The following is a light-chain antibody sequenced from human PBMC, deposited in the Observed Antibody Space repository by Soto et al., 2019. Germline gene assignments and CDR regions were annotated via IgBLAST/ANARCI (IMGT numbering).Light chain of an antibody. V-gene: IGKV3-20*01. Sequence: EIVLPQSPGTLSLSPGERATLSCRASQSVSSSYLAWYQQKPGQAPRLLIYGASSRATGIPDRFSGSGSGTDSTVTISRREPEDFAVYYCQQYGSSPPYTFGQGTKLEIK. CDR2: GAS. CDR1: QSVSSSY. CDR3: QQYGSSPPYT. J-gene: IGKJ2*01.